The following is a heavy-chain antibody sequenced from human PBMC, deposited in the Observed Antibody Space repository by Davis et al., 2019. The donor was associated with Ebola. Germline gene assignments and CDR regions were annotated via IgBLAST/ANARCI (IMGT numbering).Heavy chain of an antibody. J-gene: IGHJ6*03. D-gene: IGHD2-2*01. Sequence: GESLKISCAASGFTFSNYAISWFRQAPGKGLEWVSSISGSGGSTYYADSVKGRFTISRDNSKNTLFLQMSSLRAEDTAVYYCAKTYCSRASCSWEHHYYYFYLDVWGKGTTVTVSS. V-gene: IGHV3-23*01. CDR3: AKTYCSRASCSWEHHYYYFYLDV. CDR1: GFTFSNYA. CDR2: ISGSGGST.